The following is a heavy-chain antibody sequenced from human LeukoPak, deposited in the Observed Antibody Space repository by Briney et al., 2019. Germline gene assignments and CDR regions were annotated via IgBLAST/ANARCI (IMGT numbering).Heavy chain of an antibody. Sequence: ASETLSLTCAVYGGSFSGYYWSWIRQPPGKGLEWIGEINHSGSTNYNPSLKSRVTISVDTSKNQFSLKLSSVTAADTAVYYCARSYDYVWGSYRPAYFDYWGQGTLVTVSS. CDR2: INHSGST. CDR1: GGSFSGYY. J-gene: IGHJ4*02. CDR3: ARSYDYVWGSYRPAYFDY. V-gene: IGHV4-34*01. D-gene: IGHD3-16*02.